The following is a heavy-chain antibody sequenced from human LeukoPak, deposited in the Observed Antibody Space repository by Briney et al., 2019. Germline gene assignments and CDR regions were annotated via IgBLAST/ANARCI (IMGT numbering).Heavy chain of an antibody. Sequence: GGSLRLSCAASGFTFSSYAMSWVRQAPGKGLEWVSAISGSGGSTYYADSVKGRFTISRDNSKNTLYLQMNSLRAEDTAVYYFAKPLYDSSGYYLQIFDYWGQGTLVTVSS. CDR3: AKPLYDSSGYYLQIFDY. CDR1: GFTFSSYA. D-gene: IGHD3-22*01. CDR2: ISGSGGST. J-gene: IGHJ4*02. V-gene: IGHV3-23*01.